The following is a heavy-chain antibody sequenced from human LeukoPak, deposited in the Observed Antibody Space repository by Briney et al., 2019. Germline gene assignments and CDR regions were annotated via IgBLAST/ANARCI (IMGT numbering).Heavy chain of an antibody. D-gene: IGHD6-13*01. V-gene: IGHV3-7*03. Sequence: GGSLRLSCAASGFTFSNYWMSWVRQAPGKGLEWVANIRQDGSDKFYVDSVKGRFTISRDDAQNSLYLQMNSLRAEDTAVYYCAKDLRVSSSWQDAIDYWGQGTLVTVSS. CDR2: IRQDGSDK. J-gene: IGHJ4*02. CDR3: AKDLRVSSSWQDAIDY. CDR1: GFTFSNYW.